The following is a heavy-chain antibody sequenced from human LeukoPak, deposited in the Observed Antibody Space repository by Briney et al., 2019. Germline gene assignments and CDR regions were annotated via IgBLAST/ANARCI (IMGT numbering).Heavy chain of an antibody. CDR3: ARNNYGGESGDY. J-gene: IGHJ4*02. Sequence: GGSLRLSCTASGFTVSNNYMYWVRQAPGKGLEWVSLTYSGGGTYYADSVKGRFTISRDNSKNTLYLQMNSLRPEDTAVYYCARNNYGGESGDYWGQGTLVTVSS. CDR1: GFTVSNNY. CDR2: TYSGGGT. D-gene: IGHD4-23*01. V-gene: IGHV3-53*01.